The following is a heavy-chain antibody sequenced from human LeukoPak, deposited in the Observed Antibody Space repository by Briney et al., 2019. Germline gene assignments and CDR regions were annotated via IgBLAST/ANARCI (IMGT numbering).Heavy chain of an antibody. CDR1: GGSISSSSYY. CDR2: IYYSGST. Sequence: PSETLSLTCTVSGGSISSSSYYWGWIRQPPGKGLEWIGSIYYSGSTYYNPSLKSRATISVDTSKNQFSLKLSSVTAADTAVYYCASPPPYGDYASGFDYWGQGTLVTVSS. V-gene: IGHV4-39*01. D-gene: IGHD4-17*01. J-gene: IGHJ4*02. CDR3: ASPPPYGDYASGFDY.